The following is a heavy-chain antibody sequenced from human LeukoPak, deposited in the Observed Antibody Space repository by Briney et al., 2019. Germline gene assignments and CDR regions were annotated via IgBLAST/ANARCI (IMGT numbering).Heavy chain of an antibody. CDR1: GFTFSTTW. V-gene: IGHV3-15*04. CDR2: IVARSVGGTT. J-gene: IGHJ4*02. CDR3: VTNYYESGSSYLFDY. Sequence: GGSLRLSCAASGFTFSTTWMSWVRQAPGKGLEWVGRIVARSVGGTTDYAAPVEGRFRISRDDSKNTVYLQMTGLMTEDTAVYYCVTNYYESGSSYLFDYWGQGTLVTVSS. D-gene: IGHD3-10*01.